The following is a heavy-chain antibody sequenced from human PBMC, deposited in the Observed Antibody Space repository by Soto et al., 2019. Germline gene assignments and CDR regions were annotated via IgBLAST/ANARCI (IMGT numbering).Heavy chain of an antibody. V-gene: IGHV3-33*01. CDR2: IWYDESNK. D-gene: IGHD5-12*01. CDR3: GRDSAPYYSAYNSFDY. Sequence: PGGSLRLSCAASGFIFSNYGMHWVRQAPGKGLEWVAVIWYDESNKYYTESVKGRFTISRDNSKNTLYLQMNSLRAEDTAVYYCGRDSAPYYSAYNSFDYWGQGTLVPVSS. CDR1: GFIFSNYG. J-gene: IGHJ4*02.